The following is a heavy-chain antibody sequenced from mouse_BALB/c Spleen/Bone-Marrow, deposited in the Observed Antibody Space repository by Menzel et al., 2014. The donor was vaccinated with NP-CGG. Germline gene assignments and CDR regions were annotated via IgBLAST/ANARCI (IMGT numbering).Heavy chain of an antibody. CDR3: ASYVCGYYFDY. Sequence: VQLQQSGAELVKPGASVKLSCTASGFNIKDTYMHWVKQRPEQGLEWIGRIDPANGNTKYDPKFQGKATITADTSSNTAYLQLSSVTSEDTAVYYCASYVCGYYFDYWGQGTTLTVSS. J-gene: IGHJ2*01. CDR2: IDPANGNT. V-gene: IGHV14-3*02. CDR1: GFNIKDTY.